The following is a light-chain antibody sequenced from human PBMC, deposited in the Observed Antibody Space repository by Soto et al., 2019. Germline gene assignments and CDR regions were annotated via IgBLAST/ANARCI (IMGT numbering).Light chain of an antibody. CDR3: QQSMSNFGT. J-gene: IGKJ3*01. V-gene: IGKV1-39*01. CDR2: AAS. CDR1: QSISNY. Sequence: DIQMTQSPSSLSASIGERVTITCRASQSISNYLNWFQQKPGEAPKLLIYAASSLPSGVPSRFSGSGSGTDFTLTISSLQREDFATYYCQQSMSNFGTFGPGTNVDIK.